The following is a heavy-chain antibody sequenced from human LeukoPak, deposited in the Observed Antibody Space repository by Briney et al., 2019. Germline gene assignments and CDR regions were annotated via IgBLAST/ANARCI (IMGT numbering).Heavy chain of an antibody. J-gene: IGHJ4*02. CDR2: LYSGGST. V-gene: IGHV3-66*01. D-gene: IGHD5-24*01. Sequence: GGSLRLSCATSGFSFDNAWLSWVRQAPGKGLEWVSVLYSGGSTYYADSVKGRFTISRDNSKNTLYLQMNSLRVEDTAVYYCARGWRQSHLFDYWGQGTLVTVSS. CDR1: GFSFDNAW. CDR3: ARGWRQSHLFDY.